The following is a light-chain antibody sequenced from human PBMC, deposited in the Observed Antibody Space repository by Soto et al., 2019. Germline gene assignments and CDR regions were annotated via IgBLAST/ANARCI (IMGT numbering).Light chain of an antibody. CDR2: AAS. CDR3: QQSYSMPPT. Sequence: IQMTQSPSSLSASVGDRVTITCRASQSISTYLNWYQQKPGKAPNLLMYAASSLQSGVPTRFSGSGSGTDFTLTISSLQPEDFATYYCQQSYSMPPTFGQGTKVEIK. J-gene: IGKJ1*01. CDR1: QSISTY. V-gene: IGKV1-39*01.